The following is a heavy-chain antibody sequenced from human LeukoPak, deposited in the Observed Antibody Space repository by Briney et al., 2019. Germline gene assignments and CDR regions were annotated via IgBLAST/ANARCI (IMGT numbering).Heavy chain of an antibody. V-gene: IGHV4-39*07. D-gene: IGHD6-13*01. J-gene: IGHJ5*02. Sequence: SETLSLTCTVSGGSISSSSYYWGWIRQPPGKGLEWIGSIYYSGSTYYNPSLKSRVTISVDTSKNQFSLKLSSVTAADTAVYYCARTRVAAAGGLLDPGWFDPWGQGTLVTVSS. CDR2: IYYSGST. CDR1: GGSISSSSYY. CDR3: ARTRVAAAGGLLDPGWFDP.